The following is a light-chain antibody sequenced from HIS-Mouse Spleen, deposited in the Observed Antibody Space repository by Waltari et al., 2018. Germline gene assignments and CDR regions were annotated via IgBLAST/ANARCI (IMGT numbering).Light chain of an antibody. CDR2: GKN. J-gene: IGLJ2*01. Sequence: SSELTQDPAVSVALGQTVSITCQGDSLRSYYSSWYQQKPGQAPVLVIYGKNNRPSGITDRFSGSSSGNTASLTITGAQAEDEADYYCNSRDSSGNHVVFGGGTKLTVL. CDR3: NSRDSSGNHVV. V-gene: IGLV3-19*01. CDR1: SLRSYY.